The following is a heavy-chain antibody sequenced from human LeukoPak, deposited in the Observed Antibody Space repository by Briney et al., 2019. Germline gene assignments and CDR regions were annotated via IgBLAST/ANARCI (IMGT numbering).Heavy chain of an antibody. CDR3: ARDPGIAAAGTVGDGMDV. V-gene: IGHV1-69*13. CDR2: IIPIFGTA. CDR1: GGTFSSYA. D-gene: IGHD6-13*01. Sequence: GASVKVSCKASGGTFSSYAISGVRQAPGQGLEWMGGIIPIFGTANYAQKFQGRVTITADESTSTAYMELSSLRSEDTAVYYCARDPGIAAAGTVGDGMDVWGQGTTVTVSS. J-gene: IGHJ6*02.